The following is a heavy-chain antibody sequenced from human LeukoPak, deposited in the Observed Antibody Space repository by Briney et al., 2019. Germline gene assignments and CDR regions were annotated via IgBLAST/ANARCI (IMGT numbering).Heavy chain of an antibody. CDR1: GYTFTSYY. CDR3: ARDFHRRPIVVVPAAILWFDP. J-gene: IGHJ5*02. V-gene: IGHV1-46*01. CDR2: INPSGGST. Sequence: ASVTVSCKASGYTFTSYYMHWLRQAPGQGLEWMGIINPSGGSTSYAQKLQGRVTMTRDTSTSTVYMELSSLRSEDTAVYYCARDFHRRPIVVVPAAILWFDPWGQGTLVTVSS. D-gene: IGHD2-2*01.